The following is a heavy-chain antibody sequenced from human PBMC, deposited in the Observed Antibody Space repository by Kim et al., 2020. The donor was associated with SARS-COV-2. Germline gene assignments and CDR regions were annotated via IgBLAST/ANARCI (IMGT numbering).Heavy chain of an antibody. V-gene: IGHV4-59*01. CDR3: AREGGRGGSHFYYYYMDV. Sequence: KRRVTISVDTSKNQFSLKLSSVAAADTAVYYCAREGGRGGSHFYYYYMDVWGKGTTVTVSS. J-gene: IGHJ6*03. D-gene: IGHD2-15*01.